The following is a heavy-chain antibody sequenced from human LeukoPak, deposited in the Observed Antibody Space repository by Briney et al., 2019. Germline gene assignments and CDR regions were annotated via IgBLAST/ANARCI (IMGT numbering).Heavy chain of an antibody. CDR2: VCYGEST. CDR3: ARRGAAAGKGYFQH. V-gene: IGHV4-59*08. Sequence: SETLSLTCTVSGYYISSNCWSWIRQTPRKGLEWIGYVCYGESTDYNPSLKSRVTISRDTSKNLFSLKLTSVTAADTAVYYCARRGAAAGKGYFQHWGQGTLVTVSS. CDR1: GYYISSNC. D-gene: IGHD6-13*01. J-gene: IGHJ1*01.